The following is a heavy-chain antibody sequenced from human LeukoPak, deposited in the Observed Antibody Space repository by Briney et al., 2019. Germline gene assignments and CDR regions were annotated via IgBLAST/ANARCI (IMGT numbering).Heavy chain of an antibody. D-gene: IGHD4-23*01. CDR2: ISTGSSTT. V-gene: IGHV3-48*02. J-gene: IGHJ4*02. Sequence: PGGSLRLSCAASGVTLSTYAMNWVRQAPGKGLEWVSYISTGSSTTYYADSVKGRFTISRDNVENSLYLQMNSLRDEDTAVYYCARVAAGYSVNYFDYWGQGTLVTVSS. CDR1: GVTLSTYA. CDR3: ARVAAGYSVNYFDY.